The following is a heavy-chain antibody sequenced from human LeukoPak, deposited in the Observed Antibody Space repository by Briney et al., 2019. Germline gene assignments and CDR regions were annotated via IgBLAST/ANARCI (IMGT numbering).Heavy chain of an antibody. J-gene: IGHJ4*02. D-gene: IGHD5-24*01. CDR2: INHSGST. CDR1: GGSFSGYY. Sequence: PSETLSLTCAVYGGSFSGYYWSWIRQPPGKGLEWIGEINHSGSTNYNPSLKSRVTISVDTSKNQFSLKLSSVTAADTAVYYCARAAEGMAAYYFDYWGQGTLVTVSS. CDR3: ARAAEGMAAYYFDY. V-gene: IGHV4-34*01.